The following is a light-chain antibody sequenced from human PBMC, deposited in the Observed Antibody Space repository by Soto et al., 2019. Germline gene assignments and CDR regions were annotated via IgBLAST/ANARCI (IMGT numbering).Light chain of an antibody. J-gene: IGKJ5*01. CDR1: QSVSSY. V-gene: IGKV3-11*01. CDR3: QQRTVWPMT. Sequence: EIVLTQSPATLSLSPGERATLSCRASQSVSSYLAWYQQRPGQAPRLVIYGASNRATGIPARFSGSGSGTDFTLTISSLEAEDFAVYYCQQRTVWPMTFGQGTRLEIK. CDR2: GAS.